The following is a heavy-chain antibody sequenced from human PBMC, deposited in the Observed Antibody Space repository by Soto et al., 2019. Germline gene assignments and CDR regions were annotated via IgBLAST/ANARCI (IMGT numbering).Heavy chain of an antibody. CDR3: ARFPTGYYYDSSGYYFYY. D-gene: IGHD3-22*01. CDR2: INAGNAKT. J-gene: IGHJ4*02. CDR1: GYTFTSYA. Sequence: ASVKVSCKASGYTFTSYAMHWARQAPGQRLEWMGWINAGNAKTRYSQKFQGRVTITRDTSASTAYMELSSLRSEDTAVYYCARFPTGYYYDSSGYYFYYWFQGTLFTTSS. V-gene: IGHV1-3*01.